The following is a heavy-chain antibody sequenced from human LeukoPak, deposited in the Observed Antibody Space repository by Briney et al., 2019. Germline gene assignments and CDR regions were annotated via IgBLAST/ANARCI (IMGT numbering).Heavy chain of an antibody. D-gene: IGHD2-2*01. J-gene: IGHJ3*02. Sequence: SETLSLTCTVSGGSISSSSYYWSWIRQPPGKGLEWIGYFSYSGSTNYNPSLKSRVTMSVDTSKNQFSLKLSSVTAADTAVYFCASAMMVSDVFDIWGQGTMVTVSS. V-gene: IGHV4-61*01. CDR2: FSYSGST. CDR1: GGSISSSSYY. CDR3: ASAMMVSDVFDI.